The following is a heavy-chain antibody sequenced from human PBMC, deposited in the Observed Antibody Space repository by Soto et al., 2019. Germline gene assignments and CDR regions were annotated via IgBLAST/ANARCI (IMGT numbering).Heavy chain of an antibody. CDR1: GYSFTSYW. Sequence: GESLKISCNGSGYSFTSYWICWVRQMPWKGLEWMGIIYPGDSDTRYSPSFQGQVTISADKSISTAYLQWSSLKASDTAMYYCARQEGAAMVRGATRDYWGQGTLVTVSS. CDR3: ARQEGAAMVRGATRDY. D-gene: IGHD3-10*01. J-gene: IGHJ4*02. V-gene: IGHV5-51*01. CDR2: IYPGDSDT.